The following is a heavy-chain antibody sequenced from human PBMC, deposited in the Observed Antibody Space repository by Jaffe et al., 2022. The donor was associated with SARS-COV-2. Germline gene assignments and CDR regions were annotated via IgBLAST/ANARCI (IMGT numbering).Heavy chain of an antibody. J-gene: IGHJ3*02. V-gene: IGHV3-33*01. CDR1: GFTFSSYG. D-gene: IGHD2-2*01. Sequence: QVQLVESGGGVVQPGRSLRLSCAASGFTFSSYGMHWVRQAPGKGLEWVAVIWYDGSNKYYADSVKGRFTISRDNSKNTLYLQMNSLRAEDTAVYYCARENPLHDCSSTSCYFSHSLAFDIWGQGTMVTVSS. CDR2: IWYDGSNK. CDR3: ARENPLHDCSSTSCYFSHSLAFDI.